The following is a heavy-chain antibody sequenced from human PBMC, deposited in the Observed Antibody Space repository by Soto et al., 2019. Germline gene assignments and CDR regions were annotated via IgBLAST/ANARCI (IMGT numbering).Heavy chain of an antibody. Sequence: GSLRLSCTASGFTFGDYAMSWFRQAPGQGLEWVGFIRSKAYGGTTEYAASVKGRFTISRDDSKSIAYLQMNSLKTEDTAVYYCTRALNYNRVVGWFDPWGQGTLVTVSS. J-gene: IGHJ5*02. D-gene: IGHD3-22*01. CDR2: IRSKAYGGTT. V-gene: IGHV3-49*03. CDR1: GFTFGDYA. CDR3: TRALNYNRVVGWFDP.